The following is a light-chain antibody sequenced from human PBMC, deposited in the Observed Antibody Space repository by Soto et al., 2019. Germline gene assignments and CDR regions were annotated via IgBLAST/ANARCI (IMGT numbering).Light chain of an antibody. CDR1: QRFGSSN. CDR3: QQYGNSPWT. Sequence: EIVLTQSPGTLSLSPGERGTLSCRASQRFGSSNLAWYQLKPGQAPRLLIYSTSSRATGIPDRFSGSGSGTDFTLTISRLEPEDFAVYYCQQYGNSPWTFGQGTKVEI. CDR2: STS. J-gene: IGKJ1*01. V-gene: IGKV3-20*01.